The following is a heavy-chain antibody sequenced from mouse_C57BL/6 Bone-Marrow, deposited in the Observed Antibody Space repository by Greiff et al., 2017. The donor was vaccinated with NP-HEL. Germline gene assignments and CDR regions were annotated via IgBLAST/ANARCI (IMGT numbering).Heavy chain of an antibody. V-gene: IGHV5-12*01. D-gene: IGHD2-2*01. CDR3: ARQYGYDVWYFDV. CDR2: ISNGGGST. CDR1: GFTFSDYY. Sequence: EVQRVESGGGLVQPGGSLKLSCAASGFTFSDYYMYWVRQTPEKRLEWVAYISNGGGSTYYPATVQGRFTISRDNAKNTRYLQMSRLKSEDTAMYYCARQYGYDVWYFDVWGTGTTVTVSS. J-gene: IGHJ1*03.